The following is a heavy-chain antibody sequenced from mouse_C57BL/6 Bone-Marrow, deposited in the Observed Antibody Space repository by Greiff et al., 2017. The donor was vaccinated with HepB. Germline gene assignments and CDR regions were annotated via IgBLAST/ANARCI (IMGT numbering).Heavy chain of an antibody. CDR3: ARPDGSSYGY. V-gene: IGHV1-81*01. D-gene: IGHD1-1*01. Sequence: VKLMESGAELARPGASVKLSCKASGYTFTSYGISWVKQRTGQGLEWIGEIYPRSGNTYYNEKFKGKATLTADKSSSTAYMELRSLTSEDSAVYFCARPDGSSYGYWGQGTTLTVSS. CDR1: GYTFTSYG. J-gene: IGHJ2*01. CDR2: IYPRSGNT.